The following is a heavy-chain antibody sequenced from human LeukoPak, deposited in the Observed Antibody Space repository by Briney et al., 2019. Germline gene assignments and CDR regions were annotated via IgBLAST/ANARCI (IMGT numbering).Heavy chain of an antibody. CDR3: ARRAAVGQAYFDY. D-gene: IGHD6-13*01. Sequence: SETLSLTCTVSGGSISFYFWSWIRQSPGKGLEFIGYISNNGITYYNPSLKSRVTISVDTAKNQFSLKLDSMTAADTAVYYCARRAAVGQAYFDYWGQGNLVTVSS. V-gene: IGHV4-59*08. J-gene: IGHJ4*02. CDR2: ISNNGIT. CDR1: GGSISFYF.